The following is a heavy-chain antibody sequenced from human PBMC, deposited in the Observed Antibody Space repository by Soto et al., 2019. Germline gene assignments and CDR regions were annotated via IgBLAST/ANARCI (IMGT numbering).Heavy chain of an antibody. CDR3: ARRGTAALGTARNDRFDS. D-gene: IGHD1-1*01. CDR2: IAYDGSSK. V-gene: IGHV3-30*03. CDR1: GITFSNYG. J-gene: IGHJ4*02. Sequence: QVQLVESGGGVVQPGKSLRLSCAASGITFSNYGMHWVRQAPGRGLEWLAVIAYDGSSKYYAESVRGRFTISRDNARNTVSLQMNSLRGEDKAVYYCARRGTAALGTARNDRFDSWGQGALVTVSS.